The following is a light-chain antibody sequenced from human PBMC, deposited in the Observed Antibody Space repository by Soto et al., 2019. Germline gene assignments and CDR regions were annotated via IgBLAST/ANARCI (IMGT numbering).Light chain of an antibody. CDR2: DTS. CDR3: QQRSTPFT. J-gene: IGKJ3*01. Sequence: EIVLTQSPATLSLSPGERATLSCRASQSVSSYLAWYQQKPGQAPKLLIFDTSNRATGIPARFSGSGSGPDFSLTISSLEPEDFAVYYCQQRSTPFTFGPGTKVDIK. CDR1: QSVSSY. V-gene: IGKV3-11*01.